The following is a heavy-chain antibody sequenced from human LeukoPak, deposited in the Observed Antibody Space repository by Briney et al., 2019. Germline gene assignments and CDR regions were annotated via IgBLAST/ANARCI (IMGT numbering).Heavy chain of an antibody. Sequence: GESLKISCKGSGYSFTTYWIAWVRQVPGRALEWMGIIYPGDSDTRYSPSFEGQVTFSADKSTNTAYLQWSSLKASDTAIYYCARVVNLSFDYWGQGTLVTASS. CDR1: GYSFTTYW. J-gene: IGHJ4*02. V-gene: IGHV5-51*01. CDR2: IYPGDSDT. D-gene: IGHD2-15*01. CDR3: ARVVNLSFDY.